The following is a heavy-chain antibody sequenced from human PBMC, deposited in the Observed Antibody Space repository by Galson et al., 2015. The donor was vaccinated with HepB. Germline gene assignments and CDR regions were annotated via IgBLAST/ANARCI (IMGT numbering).Heavy chain of an antibody. D-gene: IGHD3-10*01. CDR1: GFSFSDSY. V-gene: IGHV3-11*01. CDR3: ARERVIIPTTGMDV. J-gene: IGHJ6*02. Sequence: SLRLSCAASGFSFSDSYMSWIRQAPGKGLEWVSYISSSGNAIYYTDSVKGRFAISRDNAKNSLYLQMNNLRADDTAVYYCARERVIIPTTGMDVWGQGTTVTVSS. CDR2: ISSSGNAI.